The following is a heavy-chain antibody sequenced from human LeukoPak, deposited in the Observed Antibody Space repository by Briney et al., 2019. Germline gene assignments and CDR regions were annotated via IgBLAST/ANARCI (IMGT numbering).Heavy chain of an antibody. J-gene: IGHJ4*02. CDR2: ISAYNGNT. V-gene: IGHV1-18*01. CDR1: GYTFISYG. D-gene: IGHD3-10*01. CDR3: ARERITMFRGYFDY. Sequence: GASVKVSCKASGYTFISYGISWVRQAPGQGLGWMGWISAYNGNTNYAQKVQGRVTMTTDTSTSTAYMELRSLRSDDTAVYYCARERITMFRGYFDYWGQGTLVTVSS.